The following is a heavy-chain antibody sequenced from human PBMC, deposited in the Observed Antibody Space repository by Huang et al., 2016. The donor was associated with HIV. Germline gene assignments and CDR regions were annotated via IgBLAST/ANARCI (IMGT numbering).Heavy chain of an antibody. CDR2: VDKSGST. CDR3: ASQHIGAAATWF. D-gene: IGHD6-13*01. Sequence: QLQLQESGPGQVKPSETLSLTCTVSGDFISSTNYYWGWIRQSPGKGVEWVGGVDKSGSTNYNPSIKSGVTLSVDTSRNQFSLRLNSVTAADTAVYYCASQHIGAAATWFWGRGTQVAVSS. J-gene: IGHJ4*02. CDR1: GDFISSTNYY. V-gene: IGHV4-39*01.